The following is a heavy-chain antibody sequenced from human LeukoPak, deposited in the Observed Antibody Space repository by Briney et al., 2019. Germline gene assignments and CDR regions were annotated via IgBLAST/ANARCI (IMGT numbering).Heavy chain of an antibody. Sequence: GGSLRLSCAATGFSFEDYGMQWVRQPPGKGLEWVSGISWNGGSTDYADSVKGRFTISRDNAKNSLYLQLSSLRPEDTALYYCAKHMRATNTYYFYGLDVWGQGTAVTVSS. J-gene: IGHJ6*02. D-gene: IGHD1-26*01. CDR3: AKHMRATNTYYFYGLDV. V-gene: IGHV3-9*01. CDR2: ISWNGGST. CDR1: GFSFEDYG.